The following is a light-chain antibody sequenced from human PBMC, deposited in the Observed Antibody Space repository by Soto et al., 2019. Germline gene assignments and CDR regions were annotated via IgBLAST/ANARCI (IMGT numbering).Light chain of an antibody. CDR1: ESISGW. Sequence: DIQLTQSPFTLSASVGDRVTITCRASESISGWLAWYQQIPGKAPSLLIYKASTLQSGVPSRFSGSGFGTEFTLTNSSLQPDDFATYYCQQYNSFPYTFGQGTKLEIK. CDR2: KAS. CDR3: QQYNSFPYT. J-gene: IGKJ2*01. V-gene: IGKV1-5*03.